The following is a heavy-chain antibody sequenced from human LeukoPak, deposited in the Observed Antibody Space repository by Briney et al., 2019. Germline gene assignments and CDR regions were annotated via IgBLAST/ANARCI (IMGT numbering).Heavy chain of an antibody. V-gene: IGHV3-53*01. CDR3: ARDRDYYYGMDV. J-gene: IGHJ6*02. CDR2: IYSGGST. CDR1: GFTVSSNY. D-gene: IGHD3-10*01. Sequence: GGSLRLSCAASGFTVSSNYMSWVRQAPGKGLEWVSVIYSGGSTYYADSVKGRFTISRDNSKNTLYLQMNSLRAEDTAVYYYARDRDYYYGMDVWGQGTTVTVSS.